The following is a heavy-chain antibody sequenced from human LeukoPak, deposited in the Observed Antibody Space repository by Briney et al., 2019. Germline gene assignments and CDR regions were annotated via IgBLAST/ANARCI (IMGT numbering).Heavy chain of an antibody. Sequence: GGSLRLSCAASGFTFSSHWMSWVRRAPGKGLEWVANIKRDGGEKYYVDSVKGRFTISRDNAKNSLYPQINSLRAEDTAVYYCARGPTGIASTGTPYYYGMDVWGQGTTVTVSS. V-gene: IGHV3-7*01. D-gene: IGHD6-13*01. J-gene: IGHJ6*02. CDR2: IKRDGGEK. CDR3: ARGPTGIASTGTPYYYGMDV. CDR1: GFTFSSHW.